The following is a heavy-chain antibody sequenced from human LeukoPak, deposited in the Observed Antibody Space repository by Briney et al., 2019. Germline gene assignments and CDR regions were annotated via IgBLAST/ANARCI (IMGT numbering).Heavy chain of an antibody. D-gene: IGHD6-13*01. Sequence: GGSLRLSCAASGFTFSSYWMHWVRQAPGKGLVWVSRINSDGSSTSYADSVKGRFTISRDNAKNTLHLQMNSPRAEDTAVYYCARGGYSSSWYPHPLYWGQGTLVTVSS. V-gene: IGHV3-74*01. CDR1: GFTFSSYW. CDR2: INSDGSST. CDR3: ARGGYSSSWYPHPLY. J-gene: IGHJ4*02.